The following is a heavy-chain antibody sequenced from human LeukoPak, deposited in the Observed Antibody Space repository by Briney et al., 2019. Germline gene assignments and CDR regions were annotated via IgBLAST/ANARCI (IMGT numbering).Heavy chain of an antibody. Sequence: PSETLSLTCTVSGYSISSGYYWGWIRQPPGKGLEWIGSIYHSGSTYYNPSLKSRVTISVDTSKNQFSLKLSSVTAADTAVYYCARDRYSGYDFSYWGQGTLVTVSS. D-gene: IGHD5-12*01. J-gene: IGHJ4*02. CDR2: IYHSGST. V-gene: IGHV4-38-2*02. CDR1: GYSISSGYY. CDR3: ARDRYSGYDFSY.